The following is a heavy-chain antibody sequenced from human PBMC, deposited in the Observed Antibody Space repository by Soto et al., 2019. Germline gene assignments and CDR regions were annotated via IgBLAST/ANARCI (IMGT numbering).Heavy chain of an antibody. CDR3: ARDRSFPDWNDYYLDY. J-gene: IGHJ4*02. V-gene: IGHV1-69*08. D-gene: IGHD1-1*01. Sequence: QVQLVQSGAEVKKPGSSVKVSCKASGGTFSSYTISWVRQAPGQGLEWMGRIIPILGIANYAQKFQGRVTSTXXTXTXXAYMELSSLRSEDTAVYSWARDRSFPDWNDYYLDYWGQGTLVTVSS. CDR1: GGTFSSYT. CDR2: IIPILGIA.